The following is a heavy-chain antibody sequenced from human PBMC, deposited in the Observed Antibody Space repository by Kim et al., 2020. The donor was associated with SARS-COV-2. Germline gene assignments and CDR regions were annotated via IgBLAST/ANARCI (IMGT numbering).Heavy chain of an antibody. CDR3: TREDILNRKTNTFDV. CDR2: VWHDGTNI. J-gene: IGHJ3*01. CDR1: GFTFNTYA. Sequence: GGSLRLSCAASGFTFNTYAMHWVRQAPGKGLEWVSIVWHDGTNIFYIDSAKGRFTISRDNSKNTLYLHMSSLRAEDTAVYYCTREDILNRKTNTFDVWGQGTLVTVSS. D-gene: IGHD2-2*02. V-gene: IGHV3-33*01.